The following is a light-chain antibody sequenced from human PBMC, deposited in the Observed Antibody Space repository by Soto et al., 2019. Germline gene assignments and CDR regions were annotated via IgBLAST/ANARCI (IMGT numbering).Light chain of an antibody. J-gene: IGLJ1*01. V-gene: IGLV2-14*01. CDR2: DVN. Sequence: QSVLTQPASVSGSPGQSITISCTGTSSDVGGYDYVSWYQQLPGKAPKLLIYDVNNRPSGVSHRFSGSKSGNTASLTISGLQAEYEADYYCSSYTGLSTFVFGTGTNVTVL. CDR1: SSDVGGYDY. CDR3: SSYTGLSTFV.